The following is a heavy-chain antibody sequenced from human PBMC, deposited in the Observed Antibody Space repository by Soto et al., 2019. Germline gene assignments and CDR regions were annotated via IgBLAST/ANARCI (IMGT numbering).Heavy chain of an antibody. Sequence: QVHLQESGPGLVKPSQTLSLSCTVSGDSISSPHYYWTWIRQPPGNALEWVGYIYYTGNNFYNPALTSRVAMSVDPSTNQFSLKLASVTDADTAVYFCAREPKQNYDSSPWNGGFDSWGPGTLVTVSS. D-gene: IGHD3-22*01. CDR3: AREPKQNYDSSPWNGGFDS. CDR1: GDSISSPHYY. CDR2: IYYTGNN. V-gene: IGHV4-30-4*01. J-gene: IGHJ4*02.